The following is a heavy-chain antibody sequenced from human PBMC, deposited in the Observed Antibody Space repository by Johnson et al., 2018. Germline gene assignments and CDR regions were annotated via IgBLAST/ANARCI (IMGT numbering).Heavy chain of an antibody. CDR3: ARGGGVLYYSIDV. CDR2: ISKDGSNK. V-gene: IGHV3-30*03. CDR1: GFTFRLYG. D-gene: IGHD1-26*01. Sequence: QLQLVESGGGVVQPGKSLRLSCAASGFTFRLYGMHWVRQTPGKGLDWVAVISKDGSNKYYADSVKGRFTISRDDSKNTLYLQINSLRPEDTAVYYCARGGGVLYYSIDVGGKGATVTVS. J-gene: IGHJ6*03.